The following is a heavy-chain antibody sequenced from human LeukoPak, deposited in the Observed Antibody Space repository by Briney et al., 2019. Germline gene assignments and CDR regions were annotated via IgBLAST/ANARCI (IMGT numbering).Heavy chain of an antibody. CDR1: GGTFSSYA. J-gene: IGHJ6*02. CDR2: IIPIFGTA. CDR3: ARGRPYDFWSGYYTQYYYYGMDV. V-gene: IGHV1-69*05. D-gene: IGHD3-3*01. Sequence: SVKVSCKASGGTFSSYAISWVRQAPGQGLEWMGGIIPIFGTANYAQKFQGRVTMTRNTSISTAYMELSSLRSEDTAVYYCARGRPYDFWSGYYTQYYYYGMDVWGQGTTVTVSS.